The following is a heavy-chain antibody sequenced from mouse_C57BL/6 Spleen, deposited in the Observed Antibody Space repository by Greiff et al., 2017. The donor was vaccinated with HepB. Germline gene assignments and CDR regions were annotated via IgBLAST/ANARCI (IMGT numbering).Heavy chain of an antibody. CDR3: ARAPNSNSFYAMDY. Sequence: EVKVVESGGGLVKPGGSLKLSCAASGFTFSSYAMSWVRQTPEKRLEWVATISDGGSYTYYPDNVKGRCTISRDNAKNNLYLQMSHLKSEDTAMYYCARAPNSNSFYAMDYWGQGTSVTVSS. CDR1: GFTFSSYA. CDR2: ISDGGSYT. D-gene: IGHD2-5*01. J-gene: IGHJ4*01. V-gene: IGHV5-4*03.